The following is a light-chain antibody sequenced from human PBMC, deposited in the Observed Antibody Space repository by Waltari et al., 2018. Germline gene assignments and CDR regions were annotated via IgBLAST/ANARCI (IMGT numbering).Light chain of an antibody. V-gene: IGKV1-5*03. CDR1: QSISNW. CDR3: QQYNDYGTWT. J-gene: IGKJ1*01. CDR2: EAS. Sequence: DIQMTQSPSTLSASVGARVTITCRASQSISNWLAWYQQKPGKAPKVLIYEASSLKSGVPSRFSGSGSATAFTLPISSLQPDDFATYYCQQYNDYGTWTFGPGTKVEIK.